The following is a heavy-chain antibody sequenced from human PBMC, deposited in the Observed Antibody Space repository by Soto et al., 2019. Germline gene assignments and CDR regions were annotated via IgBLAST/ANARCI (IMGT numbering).Heavy chain of an antibody. D-gene: IGHD6-13*01. Sequence: ASVKVSCKASGYTFSNFAMHWVRQAPGQRLEWMGWINAGNWNTKYSQKFQGRVTITRDTSASTAYMELSSLRSEDTAVYYCARDRGVIAAALRVYYGMDVWGQGATVTVSS. V-gene: IGHV1-3*01. CDR1: GYTFSNFA. CDR2: INAGNWNT. J-gene: IGHJ6*02. CDR3: ARDRGVIAAALRVYYGMDV.